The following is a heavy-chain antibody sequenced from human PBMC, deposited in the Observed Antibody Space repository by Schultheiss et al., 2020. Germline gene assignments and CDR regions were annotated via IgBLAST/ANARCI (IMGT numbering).Heavy chain of an antibody. Sequence: WGSLRLSCAASGFTFSSYAMSWVRQAPGKGLEWVSAISGSGGSSYYADSVKGRFTISRDNSKNTLYLQMNSLRAEDTAVYYCARDSGFGGTPNFDSWGQGTLVTVSS. J-gene: IGHJ4*02. D-gene: IGHD3-16*01. CDR2: ISGSGGSS. CDR3: ARDSGFGGTPNFDS. V-gene: IGHV3-23*01. CDR1: GFTFSSYA.